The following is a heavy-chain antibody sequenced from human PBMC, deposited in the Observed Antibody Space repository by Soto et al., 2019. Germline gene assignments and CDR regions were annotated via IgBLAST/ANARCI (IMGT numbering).Heavy chain of an antibody. CDR1: GFTFSSYG. CDR2: IWYDGSNK. CDR3: ATSTMVRGVHDDY. V-gene: IGHV3-33*01. J-gene: IGHJ4*02. D-gene: IGHD3-10*01. Sequence: GGSLRLSCAASGFTFSSYGMHWVRQAPGKGLEWVAVIWYDGSNKYYADSVKGRFTISRDNSKNTLYLQMNSLRAEDTAVYYCATSTMVRGVHDDYWGQGTLVTVSS.